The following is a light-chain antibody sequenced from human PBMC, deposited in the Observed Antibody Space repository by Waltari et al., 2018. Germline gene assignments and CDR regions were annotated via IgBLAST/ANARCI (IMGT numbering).Light chain of an antibody. CDR2: SDT. Sequence: QSVLTQPPSVSGAPGPRLTIPCTGSSPNPGAASGVSWYPHFPGAGPKLIIYSDTHRPSGVPDRFSGSKSGTSASLAVTGLQADDEADYYCQSYDRSLSGSVFGGGTKLTVL. CDR3: QSYDRSLSGSV. CDR1: SPNPGAASG. V-gene: IGLV1-40*01. J-gene: IGLJ3*02.